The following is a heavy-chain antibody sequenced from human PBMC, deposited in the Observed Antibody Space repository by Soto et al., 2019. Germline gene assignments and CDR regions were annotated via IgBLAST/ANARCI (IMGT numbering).Heavy chain of an antibody. Sequence: ASVKVSCKASGYTFTSYYIHWVRQAPGQGLEWMGIINPIDGSTSYAQNFQGRVTMTRDTSTSTVYMDMSSLKSEDTAMYYCASLYDSGYFDYWGQGTLVTVSS. V-gene: IGHV1-46*01. CDR2: INPIDGST. J-gene: IGHJ4*02. D-gene: IGHD3-10*01. CDR1: GYTFTSYY. CDR3: ASLYDSGYFDY.